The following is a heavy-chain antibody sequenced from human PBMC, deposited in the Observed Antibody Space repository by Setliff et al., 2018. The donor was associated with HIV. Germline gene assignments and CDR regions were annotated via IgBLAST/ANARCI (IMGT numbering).Heavy chain of an antibody. CDR2: IYYSGST. Sequence: KPSETLSLTCTVPGGSISSSSYYWGWIRQPPGKGLEWIGSIYYSGSTYYNPSLKSRVTISVDTSKNQFSLKLSSVTAADTAVYYCARRQQLWLLYAFDIWGQGTMVTVSS. D-gene: IGHD5-18*01. J-gene: IGHJ3*02. CDR3: ARRQQLWLLYAFDI. CDR1: GGSISSSSYY. V-gene: IGHV4-39*01.